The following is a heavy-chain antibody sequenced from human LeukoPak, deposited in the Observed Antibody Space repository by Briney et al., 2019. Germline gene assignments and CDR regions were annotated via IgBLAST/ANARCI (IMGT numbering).Heavy chain of an antibody. CDR2: INHSGST. V-gene: IGHV4-34*01. CDR3: ARDYGDYLFDY. J-gene: IGHJ4*02. Sequence: SETLSLTCAVYGGSFSGYYWSWIRQPPGKGLEWIGEINHSGSTNYNPSLKSRVTISVDTSKNQFSLKLSSVTAADTAVYYCARDYGDYLFDYWGQGTLVTVSS. D-gene: IGHD4-17*01. CDR1: GGSFSGYY.